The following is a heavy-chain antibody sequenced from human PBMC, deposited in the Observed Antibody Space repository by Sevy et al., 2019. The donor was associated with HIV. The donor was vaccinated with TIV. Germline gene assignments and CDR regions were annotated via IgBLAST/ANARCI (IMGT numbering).Heavy chain of an antibody. CDR1: GGSFSGYY. CDR3: ARGRRYYDFWSGPNKGVGLVY. Sequence: PETLSLTCAVYGGSFSGYYWSWIRQPPGKGLEWIGEINHSGSTNYNPSLKSRVTISVDTSKNQFSLKLSSVTAADTAVYYCARGRRYYDFWSGPNKGVGLVYWGQGTLVTVSS. CDR2: INHSGST. V-gene: IGHV4-34*01. D-gene: IGHD3-3*01. J-gene: IGHJ4*02.